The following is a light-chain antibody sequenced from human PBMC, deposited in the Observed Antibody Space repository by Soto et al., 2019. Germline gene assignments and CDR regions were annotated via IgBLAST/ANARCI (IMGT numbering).Light chain of an antibody. J-gene: IGLJ1*01. CDR1: TRDIAGYNY. CDR3: TSHAGNYNFPYV. CDR2: QVT. Sequence: QSALTQPASVSGSLGQSITISCTGTTRDIAGYNYISWYQQLPGKAPKLMIYQVTIRPSGISNRFSGSKSGNTASLTVSGLQAEDEADYYCTSHAGNYNFPYVFGTGTKVTVL. V-gene: IGLV2-14*01.